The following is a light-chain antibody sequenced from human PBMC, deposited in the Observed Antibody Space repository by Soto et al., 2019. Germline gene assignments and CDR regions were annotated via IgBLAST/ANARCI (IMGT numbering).Light chain of an antibody. CDR1: SSDVGSYNL. CDR3: CSYAGSSTFHVV. J-gene: IGLJ2*01. CDR2: EVS. V-gene: IGLV2-23*02. Sequence: QSALTQPASVSGSPGQSFTISCTGTSSDVGSYNLVSWYQQHPGKAPKLMIYEVSKRPSGVSNRFSGSKSGNTASLTISGLQAEDEADYYCCSYAGSSTFHVVFGGGTKLTVL.